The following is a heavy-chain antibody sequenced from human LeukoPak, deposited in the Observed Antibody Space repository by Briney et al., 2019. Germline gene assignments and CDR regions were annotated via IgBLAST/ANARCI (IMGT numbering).Heavy chain of an antibody. D-gene: IGHD1-14*01. J-gene: IGHJ6*03. CDR3: AKKSPEPTKNYYYSYRAF. V-gene: IGHV3-30*02. CDR2: IRYDGSNK. CDR1: GFTFSSYG. Sequence: PGGSLRLSCAASGFTFSSYGMHWVRQAPGKGLEWVAFIRYDGSNKYYADSVKGRFTISRDNSKNTLYLQMNSLRAEETAVYYCAKKSPEPTKNYYYSYRAFGGKGPTVTVSS.